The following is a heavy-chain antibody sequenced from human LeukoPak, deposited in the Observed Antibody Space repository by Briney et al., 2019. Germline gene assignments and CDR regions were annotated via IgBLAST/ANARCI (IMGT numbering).Heavy chain of an antibody. CDR1: GGSFSGYY. V-gene: IGHV4-34*01. CDR3: ASGIVATDAFDI. J-gene: IGHJ3*02. D-gene: IGHD5-12*01. CDR2: INHSGST. Sequence: PSQTLSLTCAVYGGSFSGYYWSWIRQPPGKGLEWIGEINHSGSTNYNPSLKSRVTISVDTSKNQFSLKLSSVTAADTAVYYCASGIVATDAFDIWGQGTMVTVSS.